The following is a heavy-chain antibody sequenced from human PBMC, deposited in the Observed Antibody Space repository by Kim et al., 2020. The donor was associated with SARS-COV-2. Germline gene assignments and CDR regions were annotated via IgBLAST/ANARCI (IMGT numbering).Heavy chain of an antibody. CDR3: TADIPGGSRGIDY. V-gene: IGHV3-15*01. D-gene: IGHD2-2*01. Sequence: YAAPVKGRFTISRDESKNRLYLKMNSMKTEDTAVYYCTADIPGGSRGIDYWGQGTRVTVSS. J-gene: IGHJ4*02.